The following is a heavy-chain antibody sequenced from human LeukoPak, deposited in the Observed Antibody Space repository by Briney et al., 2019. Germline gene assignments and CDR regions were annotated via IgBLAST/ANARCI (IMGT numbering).Heavy chain of an antibody. Sequence: SETLSLTCAVSGYSISSGYYWGWIRQPPGKGLEWIGSIYHSGSTYYNPSLKSRVTISVDTSKNQFPLKLSSVTAADTAVYYCARRPSYDFWSGYLTYYFDYWGQGTLVTVSS. D-gene: IGHD3-3*01. CDR2: IYHSGST. V-gene: IGHV4-38-2*01. CDR1: GYSISSGYY. J-gene: IGHJ4*02. CDR3: ARRPSYDFWSGYLTYYFDY.